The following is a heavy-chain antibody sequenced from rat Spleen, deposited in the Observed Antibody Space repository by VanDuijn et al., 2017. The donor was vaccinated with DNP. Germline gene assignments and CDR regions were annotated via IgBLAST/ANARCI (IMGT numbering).Heavy chain of an antibody. CDR3: AGRPPPTRGPFDY. J-gene: IGHJ2*01. CDR1: GFTFSDHK. Sequence: EVQLVESGGGLVQPGRSLILSCTASGFTFSDHKMAWVRQAPKKGLEWVATIRNDGSSTYYRDFVKGRFIISRNNAKSTLYLQMDSLRSDDTATYYCAGRPPPTRGPFDYWGQGIMVTVSS. D-gene: IGHD1-4*01. CDR2: IRNDGSST. V-gene: IGHV5-7*01.